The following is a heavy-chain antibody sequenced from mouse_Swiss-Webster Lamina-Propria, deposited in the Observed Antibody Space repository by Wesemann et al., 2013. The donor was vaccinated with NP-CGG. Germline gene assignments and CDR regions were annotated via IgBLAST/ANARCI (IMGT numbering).Heavy chain of an antibody. CDR1: GFSLSTSGMG. J-gene: IGHJ2*01. Sequence: QVTLKESGPGILQSSQTLSLTCSFSGFSLSTSGMGVSWIRQPSGKGLEWLAHIYWDDDKRYNPSLKSRLTISKDTSRNQVFLKITSVDTADTATYYCARSWFYDGYYWYYFDYWGQGTTLTVSS. CDR3: ARSWFYDGYYWYYFDY. D-gene: IGHD2-3*01. CDR2: IYWDDDK. V-gene: IGHV8-12*01.